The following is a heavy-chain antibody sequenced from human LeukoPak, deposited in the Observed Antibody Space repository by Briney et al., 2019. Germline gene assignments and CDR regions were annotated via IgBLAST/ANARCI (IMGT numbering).Heavy chain of an antibody. CDR3: ARVPSIAAVGIRLDY. D-gene: IGHD6-13*01. Sequence: GGSLRLYCVASGFTFSNYGMHWVRQAPCKGLEWLAVISYDGRHKYYADSVKGRFTISRDNSKNTLYLQMNSLRAEDTAMYYCARVPSIAAVGIRLDYWGQGTLVTVSS. CDR2: ISYDGRHK. V-gene: IGHV3-30*03. J-gene: IGHJ4*02. CDR1: GFTFSNYG.